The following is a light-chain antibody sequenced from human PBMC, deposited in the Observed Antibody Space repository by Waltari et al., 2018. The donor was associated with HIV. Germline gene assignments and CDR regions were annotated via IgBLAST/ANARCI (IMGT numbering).Light chain of an antibody. CDR3: QQYGSSFT. J-gene: IGKJ3*01. CDR2: GAS. V-gene: IGKV3-20*01. Sequence: EIVLTQSPGTLSLSPGERATLPCRASQSVSSSYLAWYQQKPGQAPRLLIYGASSRATGIPDRFSGSGSGTDFTLTISRLEPEDFAVYYCQQYGSSFTFGPGTKVDI. CDR1: QSVSSSY.